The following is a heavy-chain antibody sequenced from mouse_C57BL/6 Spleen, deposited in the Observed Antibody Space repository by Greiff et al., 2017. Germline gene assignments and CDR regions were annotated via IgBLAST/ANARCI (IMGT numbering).Heavy chain of an antibody. J-gene: IGHJ2*01. V-gene: IGHV14-4*01. CDR1: GFNIKDDY. D-gene: IGHD2-13*01. CDR2: IDPESGDT. CDR3: TTGGSYNGDLYCFGY. Sequence: VQLQQSGAELVRPGASVKLSCTASGFNIKDDYMHWVKQRPEQGLEWIGWIDPESGDTEYASKFQGKATITADTSSYTAYLQLSSLTSEDTAVYYSTTGGSYNGDLYCFGYWGQGTTLTVSS.